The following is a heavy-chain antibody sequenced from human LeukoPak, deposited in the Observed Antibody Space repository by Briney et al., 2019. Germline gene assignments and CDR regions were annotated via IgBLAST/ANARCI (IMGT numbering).Heavy chain of an antibody. CDR1: GFTLSDYY. V-gene: IGHV3-11*01. J-gene: IGHJ4*02. CDR2: ISSSGSTI. D-gene: IGHD3-22*01. CDR3: ARASHYYYDSSGYPA. Sequence: PGGSLRLSCAASGFTLSDYYMSWIRQAPGKGLEWVSYISSSGSTIYYADSVKGRFTISRDNAKNSLYLQMNSLRAEDTAVYYCARASHYYYDSSGYPAWGQGTLVTVSS.